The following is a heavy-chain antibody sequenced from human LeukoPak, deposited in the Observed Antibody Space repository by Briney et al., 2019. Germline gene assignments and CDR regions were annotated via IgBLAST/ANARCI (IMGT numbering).Heavy chain of an antibody. CDR1: GGSLSGYY. Sequence: SETLSLTCAVYGGSLSGYYWSWIRQPPGKGLEWIGEINHSGSTNYNPSLKSRVTISVDTSKNQFSLKLSSVTAADTAVYYCARTRYYYNSRSYGAPYYFDYWGQGTLVTVSS. CDR2: INHSGST. CDR3: ARTRYYYNSRSYGAPYYFDY. D-gene: IGHD3-10*01. V-gene: IGHV4-34*01. J-gene: IGHJ4*02.